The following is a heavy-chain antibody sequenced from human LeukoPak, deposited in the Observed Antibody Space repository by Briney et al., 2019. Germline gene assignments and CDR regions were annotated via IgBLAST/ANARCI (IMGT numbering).Heavy chain of an antibody. D-gene: IGHD3-22*01. V-gene: IGHV5-51*01. J-gene: IGHJ3*02. CDR1: GFTFTSYW. CDR3: ASAGDTSDYFYFSALDI. Sequence: GESLKISCKGSGFTFTSYWIGWVRQMPGKGLEWMGIIYPGDSDTTYSPSFQGQVTISADKSISTAYLQWSSLKASDTAMYYCASAGDTSDYFYFSALDIWGQGTMVTVSS. CDR2: IYPGDSDT.